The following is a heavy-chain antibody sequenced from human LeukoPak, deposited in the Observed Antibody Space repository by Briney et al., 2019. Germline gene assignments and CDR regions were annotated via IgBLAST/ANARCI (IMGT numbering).Heavy chain of an antibody. J-gene: IGHJ4*02. CDR1: GGSISSYY. V-gene: IGHV4-59*01. D-gene: IGHD6-19*01. CDR2: IYYSGST. Sequence: SETLSLTCTVSGGSISSYYWSWIRQPPGKGLEWTGYIYYSGSTNYNPSLKSRVTISEDTSKNQFSLKLSSVTAADTAVYYCARDPHSSGWSNFDYWGQGTLVTVSS. CDR3: ARDPHSSGWSNFDY.